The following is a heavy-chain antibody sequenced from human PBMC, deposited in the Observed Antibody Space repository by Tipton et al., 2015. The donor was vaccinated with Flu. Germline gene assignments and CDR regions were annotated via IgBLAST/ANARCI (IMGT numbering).Heavy chain of an antibody. D-gene: IGHD4-17*01. V-gene: IGHV4-59*08. CDR2: IYYSGST. CDR3: AGDYGDYYFDY. J-gene: IGHJ4*02. Sequence: TLSLTCTVSGGSISSYYWSWIRQPPGKGLEWIGYIYYSGSTNYNPSLKSRVTISVDTSKNQFSLKLSSVTAADTAVYYCAGDYGDYYFDYWGQGTLVPVSS. CDR1: GGSISSYY.